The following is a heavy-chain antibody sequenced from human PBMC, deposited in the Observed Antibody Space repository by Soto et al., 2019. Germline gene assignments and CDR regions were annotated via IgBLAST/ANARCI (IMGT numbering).Heavy chain of an antibody. CDR3: ARLGGYVSVGYYYLWDS. CDR1: YGSMNSDSSY. D-gene: IGHD3-22*01. Sequence: QLQLQESGPGLVKPSETLSLTCRVSYGSMNSDSSYWGWIRQPPGKGLEWIGVINHSGSTYHNLSLKGRVTMSVDASRNQFSLKLTSMTAADTAVYYCARLGGYVSVGYYYLWDSWGQGTLVTVSS. CDR2: INHSGST. J-gene: IGHJ4*02. V-gene: IGHV4-39*01.